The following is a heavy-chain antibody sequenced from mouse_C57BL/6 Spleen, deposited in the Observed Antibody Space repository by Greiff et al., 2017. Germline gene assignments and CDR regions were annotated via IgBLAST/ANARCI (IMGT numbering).Heavy chain of an antibody. CDR2: IYPGDGDT. D-gene: IGHD2-4*01. CDR1: GYAFSSSW. V-gene: IGHV1-82*01. Sequence: QVQLQQSGPELVKPGASVKISCKASGYAFSSSWMNWVKQRPGKGLEWIGRIYPGDGDTNYNGKFKGKATLTADKSSSTASMQLSSLTSEDSAFYCCAICDYGAWFAYWGQGTLVTVSA. CDR3: AICDYGAWFAY. J-gene: IGHJ3*01.